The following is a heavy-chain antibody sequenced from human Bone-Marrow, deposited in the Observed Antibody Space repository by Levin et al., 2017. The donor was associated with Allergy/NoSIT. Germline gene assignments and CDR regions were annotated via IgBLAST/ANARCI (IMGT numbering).Heavy chain of an antibody. V-gene: IGHV3-53*01. Sequence: PGESLKISCAASGFTVSSNYMSWVRQAPGKGPEWVSVIYSGGSTYYADSVKDRLTISSDNSKNTLHLQMNSLRAEDTPVYYCARGWFGELLSHRGEGTLVAVST. CDR3: ARGWFGELLSH. CDR1: GFTVSSNY. D-gene: IGHD3-10*01. CDR2: IYSGGST. J-gene: IGHJ4*02.